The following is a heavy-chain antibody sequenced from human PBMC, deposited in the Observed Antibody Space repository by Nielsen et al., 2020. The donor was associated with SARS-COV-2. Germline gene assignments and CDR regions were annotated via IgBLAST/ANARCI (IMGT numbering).Heavy chain of an antibody. V-gene: IGHV4-34*01. J-gene: IGHJ4*02. CDR2: IYESGST. CDR3: ARDRTSNGDYGEGDY. CDR1: GGSFSGYY. D-gene: IGHD4-17*01. Sequence: SETLSLTCAVYGGSFSGYYWGWIRQPPGKGLEWIGSIYESGSTYYNPSLKSRVTISVDTSENQFSLKLNSVTAADTAVYFCARDRTSNGDYGEGDYWGQGLLVTVSS.